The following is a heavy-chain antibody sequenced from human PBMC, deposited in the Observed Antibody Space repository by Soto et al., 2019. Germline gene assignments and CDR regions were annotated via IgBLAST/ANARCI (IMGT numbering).Heavy chain of an antibody. V-gene: IGHV1-46*01. CDR3: ARVSCSSTSCTTRGNWFDP. D-gene: IGHD2-2*01. Sequence: ASVKVSCKASGYTFTSYYMHWVRQAPGQGLEWMGIINPSGGSTSCAQKFQGRVTMTRDTSTSTVYMELSSLRSEDTAVYYCARVSCSSTSCTTRGNWFDPWGQGTLVTVSS. J-gene: IGHJ5*02. CDR1: GYTFTSYY. CDR2: INPSGGST.